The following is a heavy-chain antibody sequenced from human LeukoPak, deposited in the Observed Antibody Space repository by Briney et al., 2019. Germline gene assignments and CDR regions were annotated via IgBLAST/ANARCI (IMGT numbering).Heavy chain of an antibody. CDR3: ASLGTLRS. CDR2: ISYSGAN. V-gene: IGHV4-39*02. D-gene: IGHD7-27*01. Sequence: SETPSLTCTFSGGSVSSSSYYCGWIRQPPGKGLEWSGSISYSGANYNNPPLKSRVTLSIDTSTNPCSVMLSPVSPPQTALYFCASLGTLRSWGQRTMVTV. CDR1: GGSVSSSSYY. J-gene: IGHJ5*02.